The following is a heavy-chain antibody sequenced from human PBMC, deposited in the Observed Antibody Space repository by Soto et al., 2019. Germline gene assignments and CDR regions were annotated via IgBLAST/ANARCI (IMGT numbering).Heavy chain of an antibody. V-gene: IGHV4-59*08. CDR3: ARLGGWFGDY. J-gene: IGHJ4*02. CDR1: GGSISSYY. D-gene: IGHD3-10*01. Sequence: QVQLQESGPGLVKPSETLSLTCTVSGGSISSYYWSWIRQPPGKGLEWIGYIYYSGSTNYNPSLTIRLTLSVDTSKNQFSLKLSSGTAAGTAVYYCARLGGWFGDYWGQGTLVTVSS. CDR2: IYYSGST.